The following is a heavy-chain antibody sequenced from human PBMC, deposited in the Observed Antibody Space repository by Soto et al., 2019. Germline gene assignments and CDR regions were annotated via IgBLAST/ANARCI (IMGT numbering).Heavy chain of an antibody. D-gene: IGHD3-3*01. CDR1: GYTFTSYG. V-gene: IGHV1-18*04. CDR2: ISAYNGNT. J-gene: IGHJ4*02. Sequence: ASVKVSCKASGYTFTSYGISWVRQAPGQGLEWMGWISAYNGNTNYAQKLQGRVTMTTDTSTSTAYMELRSLRSDDTAVYYCARSITIFGVVPYYFDYWGQGTLVTVSS. CDR3: ARSITIFGVVPYYFDY.